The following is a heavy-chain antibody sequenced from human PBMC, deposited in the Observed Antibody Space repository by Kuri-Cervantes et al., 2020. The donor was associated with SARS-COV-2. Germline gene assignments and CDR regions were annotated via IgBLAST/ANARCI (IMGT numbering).Heavy chain of an antibody. CDR3: VRDGDHWNFDY. CDR1: GFTFSGHW. CDR2: IKQDGSEK. Sequence: GESLKISCAASGFTFSGHWIRWVRQAPGKGLEWVANIKQDGSEKYYVDSVKGRFTISRDNAKNSLYLQMNSLRAEDTAVYYCVRDGDHWNFDYWGQGTLVTVSS. J-gene: IGHJ4*02. D-gene: IGHD1-1*01. V-gene: IGHV3-7*01.